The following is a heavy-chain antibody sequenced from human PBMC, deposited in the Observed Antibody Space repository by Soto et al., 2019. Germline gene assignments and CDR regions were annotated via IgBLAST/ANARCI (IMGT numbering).Heavy chain of an antibody. CDR3: ARLGFYSSPLDAFEI. J-gene: IGHJ3*02. D-gene: IGHD6-13*01. Sequence: GESLKISCKGSGYSFTSYWIGWVRQMPGKGLEWMGIIYPGDSDTRYSPSFQGQVTISADKSISTAYLQWSSLKASDTAMYYCARLGFYSSPLDAFEIWGQGTMVTVSS. CDR1: GYSFTSYW. CDR2: IYPGDSDT. V-gene: IGHV5-51*01.